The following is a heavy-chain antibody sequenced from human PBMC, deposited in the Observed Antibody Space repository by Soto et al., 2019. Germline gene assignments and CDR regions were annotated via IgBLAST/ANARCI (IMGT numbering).Heavy chain of an antibody. CDR2: INAGNGNT. CDR1: GYTFTSYA. CDR3: ARDVAVADTGWFDP. Sequence: ASVKVSCKASGYTFTSYAMHWVRQAPGQRLEWMGWINAGNGNTKYSQKFQGRVTITRDTSASTAYMELSSLRSEDTAVYYCARDVAVADTGWFDPWGQGTLVTVSS. D-gene: IGHD6-19*01. V-gene: IGHV1-3*01. J-gene: IGHJ5*02.